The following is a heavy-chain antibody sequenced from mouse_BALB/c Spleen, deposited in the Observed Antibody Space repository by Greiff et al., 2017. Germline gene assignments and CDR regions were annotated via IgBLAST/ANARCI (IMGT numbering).Heavy chain of an antibody. V-gene: IGHV2-2*02. CDR1: GFSLTSYG. CDR2: IWSGGST. CDR3: ARNGAYYGNRGGDY. J-gene: IGHJ4*01. D-gene: IGHD2-10*01. Sequence: QVQLKESGPGLVQPSQSLSITCTVSGFSLTSYGVHWVRQSPGKGLEWLGVIWSGGSTDYNAAFISRLSISKDNSKSQVFFKMNSLQANDTAIYYCARNGAYYGNRGGDYWGQGTSVTVSS.